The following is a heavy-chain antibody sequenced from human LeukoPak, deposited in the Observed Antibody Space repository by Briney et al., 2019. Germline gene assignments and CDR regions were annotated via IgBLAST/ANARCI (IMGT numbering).Heavy chain of an antibody. CDR3: ARQPSRGSTSSRAFDI. CDR2: IIPTLGIA. J-gene: IGHJ3*02. Sequence: SVKVSCKASGGTFGSYAIRWVRQAPGQGLEWMGRIIPTLGIANYAQKFQGRVSITADTSTSTSYMELSSLRSDDTAVYYCARQPSRGSTSSRAFDIWGQGTMVTVSS. D-gene: IGHD2-2*01. V-gene: IGHV1-69*04. CDR1: GGTFGSYA.